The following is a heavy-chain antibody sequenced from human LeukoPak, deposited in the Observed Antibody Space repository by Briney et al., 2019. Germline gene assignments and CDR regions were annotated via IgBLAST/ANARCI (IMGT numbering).Heavy chain of an antibody. J-gene: IGHJ4*02. CDR1: GFTFSSYS. D-gene: IGHD5-24*01. CDR2: IREDGSDK. CDR3: ARDRGWLQFDF. V-gene: IGHV3-7*04. Sequence: GGSLRLSCAASGFTFSSYSMTWVRQAPGKGLEWVATIREDGSDKYYVVSVRGRFTVSRDNAKNSLYLQMNSLRAEDTAVYYCARDRGWLQFDFWGQGTLVTVSS.